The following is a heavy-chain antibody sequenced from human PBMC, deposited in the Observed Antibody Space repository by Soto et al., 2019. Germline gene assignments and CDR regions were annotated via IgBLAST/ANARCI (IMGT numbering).Heavy chain of an antibody. Sequence: PSETLSLTCAVHGGSFNDYDWSWVRQPPGKGLECIGEISHTGSTNNNPSLKSRVTISVDTSNNQFSLDLRSVTAADTAVYYCARVSSSWPYYFDYWGQGTLLTVSS. J-gene: IGHJ4*02. V-gene: IGHV4-34*01. CDR1: GGSFNDYD. CDR3: ARVSSSWPYYFDY. D-gene: IGHD6-13*01. CDR2: ISHTGST.